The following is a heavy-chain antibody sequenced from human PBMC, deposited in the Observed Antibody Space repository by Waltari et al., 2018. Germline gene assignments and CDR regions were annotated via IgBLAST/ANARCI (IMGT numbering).Heavy chain of an antibody. CDR3: ARKNYRPGIAAAGFGGFDY. D-gene: IGHD6-13*01. CDR1: GFTFSSYE. V-gene: IGHV3-48*03. J-gene: IGHJ4*02. Sequence: EVQLVESGGGLVQPGGSLRLSCAASGFTFSSYELNWVRQAPGKGREWVSYISSSGSTIYYADSVKGRFTISRDNAKNSLYLQMNSLRAEDTAVYYCARKNYRPGIAAAGFGGFDYWGQGTLVTVSS. CDR2: ISSSGSTI.